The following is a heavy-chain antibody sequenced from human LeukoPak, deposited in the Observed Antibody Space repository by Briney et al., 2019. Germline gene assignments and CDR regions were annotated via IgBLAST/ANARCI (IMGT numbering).Heavy chain of an antibody. Sequence: SETLSLTCTVSGGSISSYYWSWIRQPPGKGLEWIGYIYYSGSTNYNPSLKSRVTISVDTSKNQFSLKLSSVTPADTAVYYCARGGAGCSSTSCYFRFDPWGQGTLVTVSS. V-gene: IGHV4-59*01. J-gene: IGHJ5*02. CDR2: IYYSGST. CDR3: ARGGAGCSSTSCYFRFDP. CDR1: GGSISSYY. D-gene: IGHD2-2*01.